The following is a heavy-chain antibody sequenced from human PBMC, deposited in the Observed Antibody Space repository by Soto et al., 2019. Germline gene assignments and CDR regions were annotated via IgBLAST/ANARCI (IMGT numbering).Heavy chain of an antibody. V-gene: IGHV4-38-2*01. CDR2: VHHSGST. CDR3: ARQARVVVEGRWFDP. D-gene: IGHD2-15*01. Sequence: SETLSLTCAVSGYSISSGYHWGWIRQPPGKGLEWLGSVHHSGSTYYNPSLKSRLTISVDKSKNQFSLNLTSVTAADTAGYYCARQARVVVEGRWFDPWGQGTLVTVSS. J-gene: IGHJ5*02. CDR1: GYSISSGYH.